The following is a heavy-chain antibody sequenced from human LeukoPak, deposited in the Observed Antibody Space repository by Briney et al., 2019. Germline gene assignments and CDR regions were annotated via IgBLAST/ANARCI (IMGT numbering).Heavy chain of an antibody. D-gene: IGHD2-15*01. J-gene: IGHJ4*02. CDR1: GFTFSSYG. CDR3: AKTGGDIVVVVAATFFDY. Sequence: GGSLRLSCAASGFTFSSYGMHWVRQAPGKGLEWVAVISYDGSNKYYADSVKGRFTISRDNSKNTLHLQMNSLRAEDTAVYYCAKTGGDIVVVVAATFFDYWGQGTLVTVSS. CDR2: ISYDGSNK. V-gene: IGHV3-30*18.